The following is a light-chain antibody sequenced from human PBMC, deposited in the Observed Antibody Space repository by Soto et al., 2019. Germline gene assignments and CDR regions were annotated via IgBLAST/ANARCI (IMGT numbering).Light chain of an antibody. CDR2: AAS. CDR1: QGINSY. CDR3: QQLNSYPWT. Sequence: DIQLTQSPSFLSASVGDRVTITCRASQGINSYLAWYQQKPGKAPNLLIYAASNLQSAVRPTFSGSGSGTDFTLTISSLQPEDCATDYCQQLNSYPWTFGQGTKVEIK. V-gene: IGKV1-9*01. J-gene: IGKJ1*01.